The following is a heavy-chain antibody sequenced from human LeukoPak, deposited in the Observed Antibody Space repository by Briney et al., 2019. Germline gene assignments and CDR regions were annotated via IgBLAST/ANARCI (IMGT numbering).Heavy chain of an antibody. D-gene: IGHD3-22*01. CDR2: INPDSGAT. CDR3: ATTSRDSDAYYHYLNY. J-gene: IGHJ4*02. V-gene: IGHV1-2*02. Sequence: GASVKISCKASGYTFTAYFMHWVRQAPGQGLEWMGCINPDSGATNYAQKFQGRVTMTRDTSITTAYMELSRLTSDDTAVYFCATTSRDSDAYYHYLNYWGQGTLITVSS. CDR1: GYTFTAYF.